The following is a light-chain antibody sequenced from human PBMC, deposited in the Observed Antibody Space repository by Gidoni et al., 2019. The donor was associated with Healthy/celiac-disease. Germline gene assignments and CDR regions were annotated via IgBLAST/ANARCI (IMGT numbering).Light chain of an antibody. V-gene: IGKV1-39*01. Sequence: DIKMTQSPSSLSASVGDRVTITCRASQSISSYLNWYQQKPGKAPKLLTSAASSLQRGVPSRFSGSGSGTDFTLTLRSLQSEDFATYYCQQSYSTFGGGTKVEIK. CDR1: QSISSY. CDR2: AAS. J-gene: IGKJ4*01. CDR3: QQSYST.